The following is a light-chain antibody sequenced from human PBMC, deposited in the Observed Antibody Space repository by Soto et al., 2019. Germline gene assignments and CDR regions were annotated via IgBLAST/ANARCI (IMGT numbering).Light chain of an antibody. CDR1: SSDVGGYNY. J-gene: IGLJ1*01. V-gene: IGLV2-14*01. Sequence: QSALTQPASVSGSPGQSITISCTGTSSDVGGYNYVSWYQQHPGKAPKLMIYDVSNRPSGVSNRFSGSKSGNTASLTISGLQAEDDADYYCSSYTSSSTLEGVFGTGTKVTVL. CDR3: SSYTSSSTLEGV. CDR2: DVS.